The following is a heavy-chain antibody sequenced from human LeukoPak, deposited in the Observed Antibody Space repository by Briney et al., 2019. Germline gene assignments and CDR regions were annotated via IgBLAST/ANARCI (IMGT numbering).Heavy chain of an antibody. CDR3: ARVWLRRWFDP. Sequence: GGSLRLSCAASGFTFSSDWMSWVRQAPGKGLEWVANIKQDGSEKYYVDSVKGRFTISRDNAKNSLYLQMNSLRAEDTAVYYCARVWLRRWFDPWGQGTLVTVSS. V-gene: IGHV3-7*01. CDR2: IKQDGSEK. J-gene: IGHJ5*02. CDR1: GFTFSSDW. D-gene: IGHD5-12*01.